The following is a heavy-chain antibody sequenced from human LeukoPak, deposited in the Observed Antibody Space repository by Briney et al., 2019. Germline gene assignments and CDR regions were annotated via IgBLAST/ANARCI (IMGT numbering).Heavy chain of an antibody. V-gene: IGHV3-7*01. CDR2: INQDGSEK. D-gene: IGHD2-21*02. Sequence: GGSLRLSCAASGFTFSYDWMTWARRAPGKGREWGANINQDGSEKYYVDSVKGLFTISRDSSKNTLFLQMNSLRAEDTAVYYCATDRKSVVTTVDYWGQGTLVTVSS. CDR3: ATDRKSVVTTVDY. CDR1: GFTFSYDW. J-gene: IGHJ4*02.